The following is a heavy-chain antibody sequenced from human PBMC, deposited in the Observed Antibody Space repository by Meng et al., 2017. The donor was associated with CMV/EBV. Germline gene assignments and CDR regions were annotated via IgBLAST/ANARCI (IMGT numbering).Heavy chain of an antibody. CDR1: GFTFSSYW. CDR3: ARDALVVVPAATVYYYGMDV. J-gene: IGHJ6*02. Sequence: GESLKISCAASGFTFSSYWMHWVRQAPGKGLVWVSRINSDGSSTSYADSVKGRFTISRDNAKNTLYLQMNSLRAEDTAVYYCARDALVVVPAATVYYYGMDVWGQGTTVT. D-gene: IGHD2-2*01. V-gene: IGHV3-74*01. CDR2: INSDGSST.